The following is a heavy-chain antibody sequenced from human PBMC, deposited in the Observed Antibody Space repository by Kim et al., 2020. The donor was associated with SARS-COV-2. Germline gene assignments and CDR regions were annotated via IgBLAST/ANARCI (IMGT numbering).Heavy chain of an antibody. CDR1: GGSISSSSYY. J-gene: IGHJ4*02. CDR2: IYYSGST. D-gene: IGHD4-17*01. Sequence: SETLSLTCTVSGGSISSSSYYWGWIRQPPGKGLEWMGSIYYSGSTYYNPSLKSRVTISVDTSKNQFSLKLSSVTAADTAVYYCARLHGDYVETFDYWGQGTLVTVSS. CDR3: ARLHGDYVETFDY. V-gene: IGHV4-39*01.